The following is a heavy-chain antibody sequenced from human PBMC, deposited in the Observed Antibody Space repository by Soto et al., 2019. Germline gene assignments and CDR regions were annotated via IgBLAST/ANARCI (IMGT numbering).Heavy chain of an antibody. Sequence: ASVKVSCKASGGTFSSYAISWVRQAPGQGLEWMGGIIPIFGTANYAQKFQGRVTITADESTSTAYMELSSLRSEDTAVYYCSRERLDILTGYYEYYGMDVWGQGTTVTVSS. CDR3: SRERLDILTGYYEYYGMDV. CDR2: IIPIFGTA. CDR1: GGTFSSYA. J-gene: IGHJ6*02. V-gene: IGHV1-69*13. D-gene: IGHD3-9*01.